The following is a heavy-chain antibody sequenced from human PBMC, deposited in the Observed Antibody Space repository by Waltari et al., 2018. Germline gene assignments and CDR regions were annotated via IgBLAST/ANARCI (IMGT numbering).Heavy chain of an antibody. D-gene: IGHD2-2*01. CDR1: GFTFNNAW. CDR2: IKSKTDGGTT. V-gene: IGHV3-15*01. Sequence: EVQLVESGGGLVKPGGSLRLSCAASGFTFNNAWMSWLRQAQGKGLEWVGHIKSKTDGGTTDYAAPVKGRFTITSDDSKSIGYLQMNSLNTEDTAVYYCTREGFGVVPDAFDYWGQGTLVTVSS. CDR3: TREGFGVVPDAFDY. J-gene: IGHJ4*02.